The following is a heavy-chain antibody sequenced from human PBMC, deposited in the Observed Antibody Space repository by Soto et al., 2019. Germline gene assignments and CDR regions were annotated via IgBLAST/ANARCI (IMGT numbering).Heavy chain of an antibody. Sequence: GGSLRLSCAASGFTFSNFWVHWVRQAPGKGLVWVSRASPDGSSTSYADSVKGRFTISGDNAKNMLYMEMNSLRAEDTAVYYCASHGSGDYFWFDPWGQGTLVTVSS. J-gene: IGHJ5*02. CDR2: ASPDGSST. V-gene: IGHV3-74*01. CDR1: GFTFSNFW. D-gene: IGHD4-17*01. CDR3: ASHGSGDYFWFDP.